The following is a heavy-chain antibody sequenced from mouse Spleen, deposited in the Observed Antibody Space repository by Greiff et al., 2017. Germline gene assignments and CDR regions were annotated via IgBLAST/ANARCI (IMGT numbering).Heavy chain of an antibody. D-gene: IGHD2-1*01. CDR3: ARNYGNPYWYFDV. CDR1: GYTFTSYW. J-gene: IGHJ1*01. CDR2: IDPSDSET. V-gene: IGHV1-52*01. Sequence: QVQLQQPGAELVRPGSSVKLSCKASGYTFTSYWMHWVKQRPIQGLEWIGNIDPSDSETHYNQKFKDKATLTVDKSSSTAYMQLSSLTSEDSAVYYCARNYGNPYWYFDVWGAGTTVTVSS.